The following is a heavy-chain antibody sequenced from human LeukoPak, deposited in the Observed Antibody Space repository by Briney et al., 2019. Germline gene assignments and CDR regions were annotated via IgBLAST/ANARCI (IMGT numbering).Heavy chain of an antibody. D-gene: IGHD6-25*01. CDR3: AKPEYSSGRSWFDP. V-gene: IGHV3-48*02. CDR1: GFTFSSYG. Sequence: GGSLRLSCAASGFTFSSYGMNWVRQAPGKGLEFISFISSSSTTIYYADSVKGRFTFSRDNSKNSLYLQMNSLRDEDTAVYYCAKPEYSSGRSWFDPWGQGTLVTVSS. J-gene: IGHJ5*02. CDR2: ISSSSTTI.